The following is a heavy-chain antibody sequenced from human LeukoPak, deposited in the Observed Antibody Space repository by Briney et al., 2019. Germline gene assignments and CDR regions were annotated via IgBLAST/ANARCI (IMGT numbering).Heavy chain of an antibody. CDR2: ISNDGGGT. CDR1: GFTFNNYV. V-gene: IGHV3-23*01. J-gene: IGHJ5*02. D-gene: IGHD3-22*01. CDR3: AKGSSGYFADL. Sequence: GGSLRLSCAASGFTFNNYVLIWVRQAPGKGLEVVAAISNDGGGTMYAAFVEGRFTISRDNSKNTLFLQMNSLRAENTALYYCAKGSSGYFADLWGQGTLVTVSS.